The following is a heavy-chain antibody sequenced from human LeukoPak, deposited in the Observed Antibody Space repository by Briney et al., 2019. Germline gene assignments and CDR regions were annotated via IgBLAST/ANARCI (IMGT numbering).Heavy chain of an antibody. CDR3: ARDSGDGYNSVNDY. V-gene: IGHV4-4*07. CDR1: GGSISSYY. Sequence: SEALSLTCTISGGSISSYYWSWIRQPAGKGLEWIGRIYTSGSTNYNPSLKSRVTMSVDTSKNQFSLKLSSVTAADTAVYYCARDSGDGYNSVNDYWGQGTLVTVSS. D-gene: IGHD5-24*01. CDR2: IYTSGST. J-gene: IGHJ4*02.